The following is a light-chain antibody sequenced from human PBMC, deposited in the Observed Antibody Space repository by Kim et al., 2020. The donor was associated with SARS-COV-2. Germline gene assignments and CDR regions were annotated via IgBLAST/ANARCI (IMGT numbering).Light chain of an antibody. CDR3: GTWDSSLSAL. CDR1: SSNIGNNY. J-gene: IGLJ2*01. V-gene: IGLV1-51*01. CDR2: DNN. Sequence: PRQKVTISCSGSSSNIGNNYVSWYQQLPGTAPKLLIYDNNKRPSGIPDRFSGSKSGTSATLGITGLQTGDEADYYCGTWDSSLSALFGGGTQLTVL.